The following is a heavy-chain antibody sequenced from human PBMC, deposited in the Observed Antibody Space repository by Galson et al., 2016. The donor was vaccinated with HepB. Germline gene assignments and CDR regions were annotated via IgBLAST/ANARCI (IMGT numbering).Heavy chain of an antibody. D-gene: IGHD3/OR15-3a*01. V-gene: IGHV3-9*01. CDR2: IGYNGNYV. J-gene: IGHJ2*01. CDR3: AKVGGYYGLGVYIPSDL. CDR1: GFTFEDFA. Sequence: SLRLSCAASGFTFEDFAMHWVRQAPGKGLEWVSGIGYNGNYVGYADSVKGRFTISRDNAKNSLYLQMNSLKPGDTALYYCAKVGGYYGLGVYIPSDLWGRGTLVTVSS.